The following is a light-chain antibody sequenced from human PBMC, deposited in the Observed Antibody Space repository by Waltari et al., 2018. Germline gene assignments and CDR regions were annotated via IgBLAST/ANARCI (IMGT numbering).Light chain of an antibody. CDR2: DVN. Sequence: QSALTQPRSVSGSPGQSITISCPGTSTCVVGYNHVSWYQQHPGKAPKVMIYDVNKRPPGVPDRFSGSKSGNTASLTISGLQAEDEADYYCCSYAGSYTYVFGTGTKVTVL. CDR3: CSYAGSYTYV. J-gene: IGLJ1*01. V-gene: IGLV2-11*01. CDR1: STCVVGYNH.